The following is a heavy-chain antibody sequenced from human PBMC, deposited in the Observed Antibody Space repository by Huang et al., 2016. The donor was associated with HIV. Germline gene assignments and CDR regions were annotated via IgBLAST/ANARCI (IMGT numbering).Heavy chain of an antibody. V-gene: IGHV4-61*02. CDR1: GGSISSGSYY. Sequence: QVQLQESGPGLVKPSQTLSLTCTVSGGSISSGSYYWSWVRQPAWKGLEWIGRIYTSGSTNYTPSPKSRVTILLDTSKNHFSLKLSSVTAADTAVYYCARGDSSGWYPFDPWGQGTLVTVSS. CDR3: ARGDSSGWYPFDP. D-gene: IGHD6-19*01. J-gene: IGHJ5*02. CDR2: IYTSGST.